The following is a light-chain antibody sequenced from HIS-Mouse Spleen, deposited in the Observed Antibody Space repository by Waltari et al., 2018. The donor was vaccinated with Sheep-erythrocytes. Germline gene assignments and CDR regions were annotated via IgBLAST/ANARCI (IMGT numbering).Light chain of an antibody. CDR1: SSDVGGYNS. V-gene: IGLV2-8*01. Sequence: QSALTQPPPASGSPGQSVTIPCTGTSSDVGGYNSVSWYQQHPGKAPKLMIYEVSKRPSGVPDRFSGSKSGNTASLTVSGLQAEDEADYYCSSYAGSNNWVFGGGTKLTVL. CDR2: EVS. J-gene: IGLJ3*02. CDR3: SSYAGSNNWV.